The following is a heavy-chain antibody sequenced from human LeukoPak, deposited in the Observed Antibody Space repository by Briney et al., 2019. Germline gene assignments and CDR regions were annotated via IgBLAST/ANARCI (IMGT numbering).Heavy chain of an antibody. CDR3: ARTLGYSSGWYSEPSPSWFDP. D-gene: IGHD6-19*01. CDR2: IIPIFGTA. J-gene: IGHJ5*02. CDR1: GYTFTGYY. V-gene: IGHV1-69*13. Sequence: ASVKVSCKASGYTFTGYYMHWVRQAPGQGLEWMGGIIPIFGTANYAQKFQGRVTITADESTSTAYMELSSLRSEDTAVYYCARTLGYSSGWYSEPSPSWFDPWGQGTLVTVSP.